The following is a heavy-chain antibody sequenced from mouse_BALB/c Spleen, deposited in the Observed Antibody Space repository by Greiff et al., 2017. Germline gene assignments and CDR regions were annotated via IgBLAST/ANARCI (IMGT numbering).Heavy chain of an antibody. Sequence: DVHLVESGGGLVQPGGSRKLSCAASGFTFSSFGMHWVRQAPEKGLEWVAYISSGSSTIYYADTVKGRFTISRDNPKNTLFLQMTSLRSEDTAMYYCARSGYYGSSYLAWFAYWGQGTLVTVSA. CDR1: GFTFSSFG. D-gene: IGHD1-1*01. V-gene: IGHV5-17*02. CDR2: ISSGSSTI. J-gene: IGHJ3*01. CDR3: ARSGYYGSSYLAWFAY.